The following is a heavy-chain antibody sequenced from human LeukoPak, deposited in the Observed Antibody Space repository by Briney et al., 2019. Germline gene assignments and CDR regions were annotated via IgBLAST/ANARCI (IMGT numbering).Heavy chain of an antibody. CDR2: IYYSGST. J-gene: IGHJ4*02. D-gene: IGHD3-16*01. CDR1: GGSISSYY. V-gene: IGHV4-59*01. Sequence: PSETLSLTCTVSGGSISSYYWSWIRQPPGKGLEWIGYIYYSGSTNYNPSLKSRVTISVDTSKNQFSLKLRSVTAADTAVYYCARQYDHEPFDYWGQGTRVTVSS. CDR3: ARQYDHEPFDY.